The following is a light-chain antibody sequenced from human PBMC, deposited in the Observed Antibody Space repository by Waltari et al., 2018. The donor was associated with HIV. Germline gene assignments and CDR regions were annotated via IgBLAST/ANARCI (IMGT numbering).Light chain of an antibody. CDR3: QSYDSSLSSL. J-gene: IGLJ2*01. CDR2: GNS. Sequence: QSVLTQPPSLSGAPGQRVTISCPGSSSNIRAGYDVHWYQQFPGTAPKLLIFGNSNRPSGVPDRFSGSKSGTSASLAITGLQAEDEADYYCQSYDSSLSSLFGGGTKLTVL. V-gene: IGLV1-40*01. CDR1: SSNIRAGYD.